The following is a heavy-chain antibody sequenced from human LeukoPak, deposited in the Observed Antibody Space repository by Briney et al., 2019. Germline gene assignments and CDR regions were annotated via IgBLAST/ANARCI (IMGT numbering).Heavy chain of an antibody. J-gene: IGHJ4*02. CDR1: GGSISGYN. Sequence: PSETQSLTCTVSGGSISGYNWNWIRQPPGKGLEWIGCMHYSGSTDYNPSLKSRVTISVDTSKNQFSLKHSSVTAADTAVYYCARERYSSSSSFDYWGQGTLVTVSS. V-gene: IGHV4-59*01. CDR2: MHYSGST. CDR3: ARERYSSSSSFDY. D-gene: IGHD6-6*01.